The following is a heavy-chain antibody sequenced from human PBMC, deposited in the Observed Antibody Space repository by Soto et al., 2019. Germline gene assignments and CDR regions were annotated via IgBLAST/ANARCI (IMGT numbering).Heavy chain of an antibody. V-gene: IGHV3-74*01. CDR2: ISPDGGST. CDR1: GFTFSSYW. CDR3: AKDGYTSSSYHPPDY. D-gene: IGHD6-6*01. Sequence: GGSLRLSCAASGFTFSSYWMHWVRQVPGKGLVWVSRISPDGGSTSSADPVKGRFTISRDNVKNTLYLQMNSLRAEDTAVYYCAKDGYTSSSYHPPDYWGQGTLVTVSS. J-gene: IGHJ4*02.